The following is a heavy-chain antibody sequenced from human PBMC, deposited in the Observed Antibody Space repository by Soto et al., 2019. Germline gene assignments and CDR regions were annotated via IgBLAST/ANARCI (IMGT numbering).Heavy chain of an antibody. CDR3: AGGPHNNYVAGSIVY. D-gene: IGHD4-4*01. J-gene: IGHJ4*02. CDR1: GDSISSYY. V-gene: IGHV4-59*01. Sequence: PSETLSLTCTVSGDSISSYYWTWIRQPPGKGLEWIGYIYDSGSTNYNPSLKSQVTISLDTSKNQFSLKLSSVTPADTAVYYCAGGPHNNYVAGSIVYWGQGTLVTVSS. CDR2: IYDSGST.